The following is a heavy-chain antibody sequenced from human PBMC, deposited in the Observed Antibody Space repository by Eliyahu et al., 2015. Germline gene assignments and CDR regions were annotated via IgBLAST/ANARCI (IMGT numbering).Heavy chain of an antibody. CDR2: ISSSSSTI. V-gene: IGHV3-48*01. D-gene: IGHD1-7*01. J-gene: IGHJ6*02. CDR1: XFTFSSYS. Sequence: EVQLVESGGGLVQPGGSLRLSCAASXFTFSSYSMNWVRQAPGXGLXWVSYISSSSSTIYYADSVKGXFTISRDNAKNSLYLQMNSLRAEXTAVYYCARVWSLSGPRTRYYYGMDVWGQGTTVTVSS. CDR3: ARVWSLSGPRTRYYYGMDV.